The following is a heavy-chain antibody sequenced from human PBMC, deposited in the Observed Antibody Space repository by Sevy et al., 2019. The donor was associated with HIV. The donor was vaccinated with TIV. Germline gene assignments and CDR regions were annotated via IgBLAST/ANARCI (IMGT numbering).Heavy chain of an antibody. Sequence: SETLSLTCTASGGSITSLYWNWIRQPPGKGLEWIANIYYNGHINYNPSLKSRVTLSLDTSKNQFSLRLSSVTAEDTAMYYCAGENAWGRGYSWGQGTLVTVSS. V-gene: IGHV4-59*08. CDR3: AGENAWGRGYS. CDR2: IYYNGHI. J-gene: IGHJ4*02. CDR1: GGSITSLY. D-gene: IGHD7-27*01.